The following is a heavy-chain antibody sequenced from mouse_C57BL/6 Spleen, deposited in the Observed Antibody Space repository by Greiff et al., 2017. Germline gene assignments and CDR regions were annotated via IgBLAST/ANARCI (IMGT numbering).Heavy chain of an antibody. CDR2: IHPNSGST. CDR1: GYTFISYW. Sequence: QVQLQQPGAELVKPGASVKLSCKASGYTFISYWMHWVKQRPGQGLEWIGMIHPNSGSTNYNEKFKSKATLTVDKSSSTAYMQLSSLTSEDSAVYYCARSLYYYGSSPHAMDYWGQGTSVTVSS. D-gene: IGHD1-1*01. CDR3: ARSLYYYGSSPHAMDY. J-gene: IGHJ4*01. V-gene: IGHV1-64*01.